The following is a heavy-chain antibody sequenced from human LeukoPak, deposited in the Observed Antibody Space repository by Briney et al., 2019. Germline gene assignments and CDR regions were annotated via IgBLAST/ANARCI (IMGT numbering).Heavy chain of an antibody. CDR3: ARDRNTYYDSAGMDV. CDR1: GFTFSYYS. V-gene: IGHV3-21*01. J-gene: IGHJ6*02. D-gene: IGHD3-22*01. CDR2: ISSSSSYI. Sequence: GGSLRLSCAASGFTFSYYSMNWVRQAPGKGLEWVSSISSSSSYIYYTDSVKGRFTISRDNAKNSLYLQMNSLRAEDTAVYYFARDRNTYYDSAGMDVWGQGTTVTVSS.